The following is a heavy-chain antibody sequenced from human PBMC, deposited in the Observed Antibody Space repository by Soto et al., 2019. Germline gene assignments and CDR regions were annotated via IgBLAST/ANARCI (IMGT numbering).Heavy chain of an antibody. CDR1: GGSISSGDYY. CDR2: IYHSGST. J-gene: IGHJ4*02. D-gene: IGHD5-12*01. V-gene: IGHV4-4*02. CDR3: ARLSGYETDY. Sequence: SETLSLTCTVSGGSISSGDYYWSWVRQPPGKGLEWIGEIYHSGSTNYNPSLKSRVTISVDKSKNQFSLKLSSVTAADTAVYYCARLSGYETDYWGQGTLVTVSS.